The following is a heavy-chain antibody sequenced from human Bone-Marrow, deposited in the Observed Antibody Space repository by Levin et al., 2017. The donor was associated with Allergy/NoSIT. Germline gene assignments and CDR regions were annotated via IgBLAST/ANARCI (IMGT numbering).Heavy chain of an antibody. D-gene: IGHD3-22*01. CDR1: GGTFSTYA. J-gene: IGHJ4*02. CDR3: AREGYYHDSTGYYLDY. V-gene: IGHV1-69*13. CDR2: IIPTFGRT. Sequence: SVKVSCKASGGTFSTYAISWVRQAPGQGLEWMGMIIPTFGRTDYAQKFQGRVTITADESTATAYMALSSLRYEDTAMYYCAREGYYHDSTGYYLDYWGQGTLVTVSS.